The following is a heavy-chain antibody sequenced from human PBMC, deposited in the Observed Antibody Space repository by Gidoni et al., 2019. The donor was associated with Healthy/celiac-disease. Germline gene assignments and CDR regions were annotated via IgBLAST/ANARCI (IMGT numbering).Heavy chain of an antibody. J-gene: IGHJ4*02. CDR3: AKYADYGDDNDY. CDR1: GFTFSSYG. CDR2: ISYDGSNK. V-gene: IGHV3-30*18. D-gene: IGHD4-17*01. Sequence: VQLVESGGGVVQPGRSLRLSCAASGFTFSSYGMHWVRQAPGKGMEWVAVISYDGSNKYYADSVKGRFTISRDNSKNTLYLQMNSLRAEDTAVYYCAKYADYGDDNDYWGQGTLVTVSS.